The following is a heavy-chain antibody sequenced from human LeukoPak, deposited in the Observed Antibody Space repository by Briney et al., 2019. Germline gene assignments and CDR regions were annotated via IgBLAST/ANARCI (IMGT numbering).Heavy chain of an antibody. V-gene: IGHV1-3*01. CDR1: GYTFTSYA. Sequence: ASVKVSCKASGYTFTSYAMHWVRQAPGQRLEWMGWINAGNGNTKYSQKFQGRVTITRDTSASTAYMELSSLRSEDTAVYYCASCTYCYDSSGYSLDYWGQGTLVTVSS. J-gene: IGHJ4*02. CDR2: INAGNGNT. CDR3: ASCTYCYDSSGYSLDY. D-gene: IGHD3-22*01.